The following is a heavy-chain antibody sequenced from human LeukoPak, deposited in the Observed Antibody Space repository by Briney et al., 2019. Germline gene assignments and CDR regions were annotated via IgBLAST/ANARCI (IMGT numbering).Heavy chain of an antibody. Sequence: NPSETLSLTCTVSNDFISSGNYYWTWIRQPAGEGLEWIGRISTGGTTNYNPSLTSRVTISLGTSKTQFTLNLRSVTASDTAVYYCARVTRGPDSHDWFDPWGQGILVTVSS. V-gene: IGHV4-61*02. CDR1: NDFISSGNYY. CDR2: ISTGGTT. CDR3: ARVTRGPDSHDWFDP. D-gene: IGHD1-14*01. J-gene: IGHJ5*02.